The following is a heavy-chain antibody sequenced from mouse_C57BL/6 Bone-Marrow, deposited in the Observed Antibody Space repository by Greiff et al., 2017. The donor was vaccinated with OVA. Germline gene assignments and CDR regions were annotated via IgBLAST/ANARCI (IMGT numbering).Heavy chain of an antibody. CDR1: GYTFTSYW. D-gene: IGHD1-1*01. CDR2: IYPGSGST. Sequence: QVQLQQPGAELVKPGASVKMSCKASGYTFTSYWITWVKQRPGQGLEWIGDIYPGSGSTNYNEKFKSQATLTVDTSSSTAYMQLSRLTSEDSAVYKCERRYDGRSWYFEVWGRGTTVTVSA. J-gene: IGHJ1*03. V-gene: IGHV1-55*01. CDR3: ERRYDGRSWYFEV.